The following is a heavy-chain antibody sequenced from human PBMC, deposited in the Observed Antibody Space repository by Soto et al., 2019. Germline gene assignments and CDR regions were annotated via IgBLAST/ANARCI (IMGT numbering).Heavy chain of an antibody. Sequence: EVQLVESGGGLVKPGGSLRLSCAASGFTFSSYSMNWVRQAPGKGLEWVSSISSSSSYTNYADSVKGRFTISRDNAKNSLYLQMNSLRAEDTAVYYCARDGGIVGATTAFDIWGQGTMVTVSS. CDR3: ARDGGIVGATTAFDI. CDR2: ISSSSSYT. D-gene: IGHD1-26*01. J-gene: IGHJ3*02. CDR1: GFTFSSYS. V-gene: IGHV3-21*01.